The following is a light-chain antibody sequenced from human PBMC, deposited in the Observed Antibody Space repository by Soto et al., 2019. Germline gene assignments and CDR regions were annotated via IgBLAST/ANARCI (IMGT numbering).Light chain of an antibody. Sequence: QSALTQPASVSGSPGQSITISCTGTSSDVGGYNYVSWYQHHPGKAPKLMIYDVSNRPSGVSNRFSGPKSGNTASLIISGLQAEDEADYYCSSYTSSSTLSTDVFGTGTKLTVL. CDR2: DVS. CDR3: SSYTSSSTLSTDV. CDR1: SSDVGGYNY. J-gene: IGLJ1*01. V-gene: IGLV2-14*03.